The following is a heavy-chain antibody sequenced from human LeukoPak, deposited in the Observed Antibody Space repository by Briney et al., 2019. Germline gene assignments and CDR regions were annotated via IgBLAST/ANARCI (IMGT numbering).Heavy chain of an antibody. CDR1: GGSISSSSYY. V-gene: IGHV4-39*07. Sequence: SETLSLTCTVSGGSISSSSYYWGWIRQPPGKGLEWIGTIYYSGSTYYNPSLKSRVTISVDTSKNQFSLKLSSVTAADTAVYYCARGMKWELLRFTYYYYMDVWGKGTTVTVSS. CDR3: ARGMKWELLRFTYYYYMDV. D-gene: IGHD1-26*01. CDR2: IYYSGST. J-gene: IGHJ6*03.